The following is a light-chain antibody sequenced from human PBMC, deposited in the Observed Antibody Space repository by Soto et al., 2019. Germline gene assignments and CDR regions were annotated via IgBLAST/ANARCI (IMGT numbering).Light chain of an antibody. Sequence: DIQLTQSPSSLSASVGDRVTITCRAGQTISDYLNWYQQKPGTAPKLLIYAASTLQSGVPSRFSGSRSGTDFTLTISSLHPEDVATYYCQQYRSFPLTFGGGTKVEI. J-gene: IGKJ4*01. CDR3: QQYRSFPLT. CDR1: QTISDY. CDR2: AAS. V-gene: IGKV1-39*01.